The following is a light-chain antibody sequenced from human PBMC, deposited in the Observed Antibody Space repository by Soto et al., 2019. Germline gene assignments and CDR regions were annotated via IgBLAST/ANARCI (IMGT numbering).Light chain of an antibody. Sequence: IVLTQSPGTLSLSPGERATLSCRASQSVSSSYLAWYQQKPGQAPRLLIYGASSRATGIPDRFSGSGSGTDVTLTISRLEPEDFAVYYCQQYGSSPITFGPGTKVDIK. CDR2: GAS. J-gene: IGKJ3*01. CDR1: QSVSSSY. CDR3: QQYGSSPIT. V-gene: IGKV3-20*01.